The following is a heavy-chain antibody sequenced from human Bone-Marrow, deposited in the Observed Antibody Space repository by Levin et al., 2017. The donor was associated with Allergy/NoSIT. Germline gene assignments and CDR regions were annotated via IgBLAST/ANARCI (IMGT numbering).Heavy chain of an antibody. V-gene: IGHV3-23*01. CDR2: LDGSSGKT. D-gene: IGHD4-17*01. Sequence: GESLKISCRISGFIFADYAMNWVRQAPGRGLEWVSSLDGSSGKTHYADSVKGRFTISREYSKDTLFLQMNSLRAEDTARYYCAKAETAVMLDYSYFDVWGEGTAVTVSS. CDR3: AKAETAVMLDYSYFDV. J-gene: IGHJ6*03. CDR1: GFIFADYA.